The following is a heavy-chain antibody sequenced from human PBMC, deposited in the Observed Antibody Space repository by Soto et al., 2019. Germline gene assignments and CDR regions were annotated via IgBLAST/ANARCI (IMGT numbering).Heavy chain of an antibody. Sequence: SESLSLSCAVRGWSFSSYQWSWIRQTLGQGLEWIGEINHSGTTNYNPSLKSRLTMSVDTSKKEFSLKLTSVTAADTAVYYCARGWRFDPWGQGTLVTVSS. CDR3: ARGWRFDP. CDR1: GWSFSSYQ. J-gene: IGHJ5*02. V-gene: IGHV4-34*01. D-gene: IGHD3-3*01. CDR2: INHSGTT.